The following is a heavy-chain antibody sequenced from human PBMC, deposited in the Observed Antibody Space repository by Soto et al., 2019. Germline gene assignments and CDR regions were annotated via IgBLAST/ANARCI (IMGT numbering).Heavy chain of an antibody. CDR2: IGTAGDT. D-gene: IGHD6-13*01. V-gene: IGHV3-13*04. CDR1: GFTFSSYD. Sequence: PGGSLRLSCAASGFTFSSYDMHWVRQATGKGLEWVSAIGTAGDTYYPGSVKGRLTISRENAKNSLYLQMNSLRAGDTAVYYCARGWIAAAGTMFDPWGQGTLVTVSS. CDR3: ARGWIAAAGTMFDP. J-gene: IGHJ5*02.